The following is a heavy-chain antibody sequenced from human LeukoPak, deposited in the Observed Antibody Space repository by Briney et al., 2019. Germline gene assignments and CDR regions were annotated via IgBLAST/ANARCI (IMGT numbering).Heavy chain of an antibody. CDR1: GFTFSSYS. D-gene: IGHD2-15*01. Sequence: YPGGSLRLSCAASGFTFSSYSMNWVRQAPGKGLEWVSSISSSSSYIYYADSVKGRFTISRDNAKNSLYLQMNSLRAEDTAVYYCARDFWDIVVVVAATGSRWFDPWGQGTLVTVSS. V-gene: IGHV3-21*01. CDR2: ISSSSSYI. CDR3: ARDFWDIVVVVAATGSRWFDP. J-gene: IGHJ5*02.